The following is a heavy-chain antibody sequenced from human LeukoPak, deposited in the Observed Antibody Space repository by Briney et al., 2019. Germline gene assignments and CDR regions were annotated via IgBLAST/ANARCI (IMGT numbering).Heavy chain of an antibody. J-gene: IGHJ3*02. CDR1: GFTFSDYY. CDR2: ISSSGSTI. Sequence: GGSLRLSCAASGFTFSDYYMSWIRQAPGKGLEWVSYISSSGSTIYYADSVKGRFTISRDNAKNSLYLQMNSLRAEDTAVYYCARSPLYYYNSSGYYYNVFDIWGQGTMVTVSS. V-gene: IGHV3-11*01. CDR3: ARSPLYYYNSSGYYYNVFDI. D-gene: IGHD3-22*01.